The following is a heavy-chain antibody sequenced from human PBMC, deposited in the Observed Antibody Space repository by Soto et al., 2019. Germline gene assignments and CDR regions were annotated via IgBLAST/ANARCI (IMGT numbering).Heavy chain of an antibody. CDR3: AKDSADLNYYDSSGPTFDY. Sequence: SGPTLVNPTQTLTLTCTFSGFSLTSSGVGVAWVRQPPGKALDWLALIFWGDDKRYSPSLKSRLTITQDTSKNQVVLTVTKVDPLDTAVYYCAKDSADLNYYDSSGPTFDYWGQGTLVTVSS. V-gene: IGHV2-5*02. J-gene: IGHJ4*02. CDR1: GFSLTSSGVG. D-gene: IGHD3-22*01. CDR2: IFWGDDK.